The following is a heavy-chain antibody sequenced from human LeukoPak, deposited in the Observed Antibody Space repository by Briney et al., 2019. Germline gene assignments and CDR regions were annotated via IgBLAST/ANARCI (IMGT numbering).Heavy chain of an antibody. V-gene: IGHV4-59*01. CDR3: ARSYYYGSGSYFDY. D-gene: IGHD3-10*01. CDR2: VYYSGTT. J-gene: IGHJ4*02. Sequence: PSETLSLTCTVSGGSISNYYWSWIRQSPEKGLEWIGYVYYSGTTNYNPSLKSRVTISVDTSKNQFSLKLNSVTAADTAVYYCARSYYYGSGSYFDYWGQGTLVIVSS. CDR1: GGSISNYY.